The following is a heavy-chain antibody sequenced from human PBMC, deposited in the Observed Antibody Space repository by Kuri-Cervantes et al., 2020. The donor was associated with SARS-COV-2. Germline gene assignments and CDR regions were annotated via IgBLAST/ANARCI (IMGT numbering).Heavy chain of an antibody. J-gene: IGHJ4*02. Sequence: SLKISCAASGFTFDDYAMHWVRQAPGKGLEWVSGISWNSGSIGYADSVKGRFTISRDNAKNTLYLQMNSLRAEDTAVYYCAKGGLLWFGEYPDYWGQGTLVTVSS. D-gene: IGHD3-10*01. V-gene: IGHV3-9*01. CDR3: AKGGLLWFGEYPDY. CDR1: GFTFDDYA. CDR2: ISWNSGSI.